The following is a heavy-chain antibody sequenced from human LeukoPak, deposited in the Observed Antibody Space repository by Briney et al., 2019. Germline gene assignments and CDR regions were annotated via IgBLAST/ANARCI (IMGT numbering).Heavy chain of an antibody. CDR3: ARVLSHVFDY. V-gene: IGHV1-69*01. CDR2: IIPIFGTA. J-gene: IGHJ4*02. Sequence: SVTVSCTASGGTFSIYAISWVREAPEQGLEWMGGIIPIFGTANYAQKFQGRVTITADESTSTAYMELSSLRSEDTAVYYCARVLSHVFDYWGQGTLVTVSS. CDR1: GGTFSIYA.